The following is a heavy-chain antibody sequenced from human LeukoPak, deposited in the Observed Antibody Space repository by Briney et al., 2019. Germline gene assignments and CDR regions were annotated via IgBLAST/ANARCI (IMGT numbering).Heavy chain of an antibody. D-gene: IGHD3-10*01. CDR2: IKSKTDGVTT. CDR3: TTLTMVRGVTFDY. CDR1: GFTFSNAW. J-gene: IGHJ4*02. V-gene: IGHV3-15*01. Sequence: GGSLRLSCAASGFTFSNAWMSWVRQAPGKGLEWVGRIKSKTDGVTTDYAAPVKGRFTISRDDSKNTLYLQMNSLKTEDTAVYYCTTLTMVRGVTFDYWGQGTLVTVSS.